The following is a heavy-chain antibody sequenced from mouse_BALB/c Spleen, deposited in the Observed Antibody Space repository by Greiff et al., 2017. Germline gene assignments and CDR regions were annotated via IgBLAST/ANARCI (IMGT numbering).Heavy chain of an antibody. Sequence: QVQLQQSGAELVRPGSSVKISCKASGYAFSSYWMNWVKQRPGQGLEWIGQIYPGDGDTNYNGKFKGKATLTADKSSSTAYMQLSSLTSEDSAVYFCARWGNYPYAMDYWGQGTSVTVSS. CDR3: ARWGNYPYAMDY. J-gene: IGHJ4*01. CDR2: IYPGDGDT. V-gene: IGHV1-80*01. D-gene: IGHD2-1*01. CDR1: GYAFSSYW.